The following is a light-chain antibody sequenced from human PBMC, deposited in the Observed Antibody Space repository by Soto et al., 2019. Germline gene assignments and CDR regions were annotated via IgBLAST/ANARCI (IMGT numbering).Light chain of an antibody. V-gene: IGKV1-12*01. CDR3: QEGNTFPIT. CDR1: QVVRNN. Sequence: DIQMTQSPSYVSASLGDRVTITCRASQVVRNNLAWYQQKPGKAPVLLIFDASTLQTGVPSRFSGGASGKDFTITISGLQPEDVVNYYSQEGNTFPITFGQGTRL. CDR2: DAS. J-gene: IGKJ5*01.